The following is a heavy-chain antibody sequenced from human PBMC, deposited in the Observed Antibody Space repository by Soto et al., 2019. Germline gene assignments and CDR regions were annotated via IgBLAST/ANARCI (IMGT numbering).Heavy chain of an antibody. D-gene: IGHD6-13*01. CDR2: ISHDGFSQ. CDR1: GFTLSNTG. Sequence: QVHLVESGGGVVQPGTSLRLSCVVSGFTLSNTGVHWVRQAPGKGLEWVAMISHDGFSQHYVDSVRGRFTISRDNSKNTLYLQMDSLRPEDTSVYYCAKDWGSSGWFNWFDSWGQGTRVIVSS. V-gene: IGHV3-30*18. J-gene: IGHJ5*01. CDR3: AKDWGSSGWFNWFDS.